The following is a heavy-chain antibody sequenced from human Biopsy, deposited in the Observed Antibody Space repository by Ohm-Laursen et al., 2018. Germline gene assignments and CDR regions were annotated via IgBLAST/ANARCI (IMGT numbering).Heavy chain of an antibody. Sequence: TLSLTCSLSGASVRSHFLTWIRQPPGKGLQWIGSISNSGTTKSSPSLKSRVTISADTSKNQFSLKLGSVTVADTAVFYCARRGSGGRSFDYWGQGSLVTVSS. V-gene: IGHV4-59*08. CDR3: ARRGSGGRSFDY. D-gene: IGHD2-15*01. J-gene: IGHJ4*02. CDR1: GASVRSHF. CDR2: ISNSGTT.